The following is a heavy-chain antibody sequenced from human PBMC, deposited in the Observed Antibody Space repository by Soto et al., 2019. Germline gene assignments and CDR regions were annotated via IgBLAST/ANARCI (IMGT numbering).Heavy chain of an antibody. V-gene: IGHV3-23*01. CDR2: ISGSGGST. CDR1: GFTFSSYA. CDR3: AKRSYYDILTGSDYYYGMDV. Sequence: VQLLESGGGLVQPGGSLRLSCAASGFTFSSYAMSWVRQAPGKGLEWVSAISGSGGSTYYADSVKGRFTISRDNSKNTLYLQMNSLRAEDTAVYYCAKRSYYDILTGSDYYYGMDVWGQGTTVTVSS. J-gene: IGHJ6*02. D-gene: IGHD3-9*01.